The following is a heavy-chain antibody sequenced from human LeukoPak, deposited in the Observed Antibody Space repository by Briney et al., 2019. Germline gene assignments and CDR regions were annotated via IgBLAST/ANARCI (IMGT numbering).Heavy chain of an antibody. Sequence: SETLSLTCTVSGDSISSYYWSWIRQPAGKGLEWIGRIYTSGSTNYNPSLKSRVTMSVDTSKNQFSLKLSSVTAADTAVYYCARDAIFGVVITYFDYWGQGTLVTVSS. J-gene: IGHJ4*02. CDR3: ARDAIFGVVITYFDY. CDR2: IYTSGST. V-gene: IGHV4-4*07. D-gene: IGHD3-3*02. CDR1: GDSISSYY.